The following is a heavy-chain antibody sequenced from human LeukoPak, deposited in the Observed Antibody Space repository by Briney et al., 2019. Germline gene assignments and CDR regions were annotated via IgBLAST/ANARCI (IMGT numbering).Heavy chain of an antibody. J-gene: IGHJ4*02. Sequence: SETLSLTCTVSGGSISSYYWSWIRQPPGKGLEWIGYIYYSGSTNYNPSLKSGVTISVDTSKNQFSLKLSSVTAADTAVYYCARRGGYERGFDYWGQGILVTVSS. CDR2: IYYSGST. V-gene: IGHV4-59*01. CDR3: ARRGGYERGFDY. CDR1: GGSISSYY. D-gene: IGHD5-12*01.